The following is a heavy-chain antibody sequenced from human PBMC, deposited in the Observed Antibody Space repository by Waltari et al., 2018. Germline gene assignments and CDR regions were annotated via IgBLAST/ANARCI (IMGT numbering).Heavy chain of an antibody. CDR1: GYTFTGYS. Sequence: QLQLVQSGAAVKKPGASLKVFCKASGYTFTGYSQHWVRQAPGQWLEWMGWINPNRGGTNYAQKVQGWVTMTRNTSISTAYMELSRLRSDDTAVYYGARGGTGDRDAFDIWGQGTMVTVSS. J-gene: IGHJ3*02. CDR2: INPNRGGT. CDR3: ARGGTGDRDAFDI. V-gene: IGHV1-2*04. D-gene: IGHD7-27*01.